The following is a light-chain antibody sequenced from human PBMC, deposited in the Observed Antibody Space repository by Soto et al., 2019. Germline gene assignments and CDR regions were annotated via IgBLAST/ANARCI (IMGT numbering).Light chain of an antibody. V-gene: IGKV3-15*01. CDR1: QSVSSD. Sequence: EIVLTQTPATLSVSPGERATLSCRASQSVSSDLAWYHQNPGQAPRPLIYGPSTRATGTPARSSGSGSGTESPLTINTLQSEDFAVYYCQQYNNWPRTFGQGTKGDI. J-gene: IGKJ1*01. CDR2: GPS. CDR3: QQYNNWPRT.